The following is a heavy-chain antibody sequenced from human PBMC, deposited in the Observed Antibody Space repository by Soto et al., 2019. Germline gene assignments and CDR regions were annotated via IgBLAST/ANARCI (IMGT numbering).Heavy chain of an antibody. J-gene: IGHJ3*02. CDR2: VNRNSIYK. D-gene: IGHD1-1*01. CDR3: ARAWDGTTHALKI. V-gene: IGHV3-21*01. Sequence: PGGSLRLSCAGSGFTFSSDSMHWVRQAPGRGREGASSVNRNSIYKHHADSGKGRFSISGENAKNSLNLQMNSLRADDPAMYYWARAWDGTTHALKIWGKGKMVTVSS. CDR1: GFTFSSDS.